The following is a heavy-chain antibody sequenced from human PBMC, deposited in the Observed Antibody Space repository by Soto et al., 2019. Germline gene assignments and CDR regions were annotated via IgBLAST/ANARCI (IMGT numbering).Heavy chain of an antibody. J-gene: IGHJ4*02. CDR1: GGSFSGYY. Sequence: QVQLQQWGAGLLKPSETLSLTCAVYGGSFSGYYWSWIRQPPGKGLEWIGEINHSGSTNYNPSLKSRVTISVDTSKNQFSLKLSSVTAADTAVYYCARVHGDYALGSFDYWGQGTLVTVSS. V-gene: IGHV4-34*01. CDR2: INHSGST. CDR3: ARVHGDYALGSFDY. D-gene: IGHD4-17*01.